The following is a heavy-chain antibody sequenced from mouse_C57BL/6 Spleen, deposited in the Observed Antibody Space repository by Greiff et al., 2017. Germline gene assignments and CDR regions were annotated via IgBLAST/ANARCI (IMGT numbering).Heavy chain of an antibody. CDR1: GYTFTSYW. CDR3: TRRGTYYGSSYVRYFDV. J-gene: IGHJ1*03. Sequence: QVQLQQPGAELVMPGASVKLSCKASGYTFTSYWMHWVKQRPGQGLEWIGEIDPSDSYTNYNQKFKGKSTLTVDKSSSTAYMQLSSLTSEDSAVYYCTRRGTYYGSSYVRYFDVWGTGTTVTVSS. D-gene: IGHD1-1*01. V-gene: IGHV1-69*01. CDR2: IDPSDSYT.